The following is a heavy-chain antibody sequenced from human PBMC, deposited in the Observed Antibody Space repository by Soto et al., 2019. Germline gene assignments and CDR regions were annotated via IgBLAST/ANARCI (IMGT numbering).Heavy chain of an antibody. CDR3: ARATYTSGGSPTFAMDV. Sequence: ASVKVSCKASGYTFSSNAIHWVRQAPGQELEWMGWINGGNGYAKYSQNFQDRVTLTRXXXAXXTYXELXSLRSEDTAIFYCARATYTSGGSPTFAMDVWGQG. CDR1: GYTFSSNA. D-gene: IGHD3-10*01. V-gene: IGHV1-3*01. CDR2: INGGNGYA. J-gene: IGHJ6*02.